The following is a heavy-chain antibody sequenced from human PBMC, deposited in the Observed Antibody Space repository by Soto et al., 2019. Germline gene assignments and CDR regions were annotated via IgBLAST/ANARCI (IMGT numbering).Heavy chain of an antibody. CDR3: AREYKWNDVRYGMDV. Sequence: QVQLVQSGAEVKKPGSSVKVSCKASGGTFSSYAISWVRQAPGQGLEWMGGITPIFGRANYAQKFQGRVTITADESTRTAYMELSSLRSEDTAVYFCAREYKWNDVRYGMDVWGQGTTVTVSS. J-gene: IGHJ6*02. D-gene: IGHD1-20*01. CDR1: GGTFSSYA. V-gene: IGHV1-69*01. CDR2: ITPIFGRA.